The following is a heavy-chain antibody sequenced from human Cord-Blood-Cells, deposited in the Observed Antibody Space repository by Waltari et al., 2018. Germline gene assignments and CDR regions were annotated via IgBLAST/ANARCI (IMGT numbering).Heavy chain of an antibody. V-gene: IGHV1-69*01. CDR2: IIPIFGTA. CDR3: ARLYCSSTSCYDAFDI. CDR1: GGTCSCHA. J-gene: IGHJ3*02. D-gene: IGHD2-2*01. Sequence: QVQLVQSGAEVTKPGSLVKVSCKASGGTCSCHAISWVQQASGQGLEWMGGIIPIFGTANYAQKFQGRVTITADESTSTAYMELSSLRSEDTAVYYCARLYCSSTSCYDAFDIWGQGTMVTVSS.